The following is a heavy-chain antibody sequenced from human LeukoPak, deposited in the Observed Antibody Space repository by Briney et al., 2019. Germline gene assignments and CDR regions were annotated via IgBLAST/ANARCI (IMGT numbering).Heavy chain of an antibody. D-gene: IGHD5-24*01. CDR2: IYYSGST. V-gene: IGHV4-59*01. Sequence: SETLSLTCTVSGGSISSYYWSWIRQPPGKGLEWIGYIYYSGSTNYNPSLKSRVTISVDTSKNQFSLKLSSVTAAGTAVYYCARDSRDGYNQFDYWGQGTLVTVSS. CDR3: ARDSRDGYNQFDY. CDR1: GGSISSYY. J-gene: IGHJ4*02.